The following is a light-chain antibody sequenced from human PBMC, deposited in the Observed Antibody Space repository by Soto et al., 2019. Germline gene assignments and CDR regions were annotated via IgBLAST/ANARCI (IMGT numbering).Light chain of an antibody. CDR1: SSDVADYNL. CDR2: EVS. Sequence: QSALTQPASVSGSPGQSITISCTGTSSDVADYNLVSWYQQHPGKAPKLMIYEVSNRPSGVSNRFSGSKSGNTASLTISGLQAEDEADYYCSSYTSSSTVFGGGTKVTVL. V-gene: IGLV2-14*01. CDR3: SSYTSSSTV. J-gene: IGLJ2*01.